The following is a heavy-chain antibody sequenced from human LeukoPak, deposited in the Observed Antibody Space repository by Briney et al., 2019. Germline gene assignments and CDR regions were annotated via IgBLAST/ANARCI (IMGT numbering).Heavy chain of an antibody. CDR1: GGSISSSSYY. D-gene: IGHD6-19*01. CDR2: IYASGST. CDR3: ARRPRGSGWYSIDY. J-gene: IGHJ4*02. V-gene: IGHV4-61*02. Sequence: PSQTLSLTCTVSGGSISSSSYYWSWTRQPAGKGLEWIGRIYASGSTNYNPSLKSRVTISVDTSKNQFSLKLSSVTAADTAVYYCARRPRGSGWYSIDYWGQGTLVTVSS.